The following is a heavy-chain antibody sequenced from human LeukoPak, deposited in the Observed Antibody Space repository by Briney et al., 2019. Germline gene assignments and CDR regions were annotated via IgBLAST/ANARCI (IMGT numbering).Heavy chain of an antibody. Sequence: LGESLKISCKGSGYSFTTNWIGWVGQMPGKGLEWMGIIYPGDSDTRYSPSFQGQVTISAEKSISTAYLQWSSLKASDIAMYYCARRADSSWSFDYWGQGTLVTVSS. CDR3: ARRADSSWSFDY. V-gene: IGHV5-51*01. D-gene: IGHD6-13*01. CDR1: GYSFTTNW. J-gene: IGHJ4*02. CDR2: IYPGDSDT.